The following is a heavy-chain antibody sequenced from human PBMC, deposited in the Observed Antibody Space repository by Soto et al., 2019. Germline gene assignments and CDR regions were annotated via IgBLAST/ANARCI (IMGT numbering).Heavy chain of an antibody. V-gene: IGHV4-59*01. Sequence: TLSLTCTVSGGSISSYYCSWIRQPPGKGLEWIGYIYYSGSTNYNPSLKSRVTISVDTSKNQFPLKLSSVTAADTAVYYCARGASSGWYAHNWFDPWGQGTLVTVSS. CDR3: ARGASSGWYAHNWFDP. D-gene: IGHD6-19*01. J-gene: IGHJ5*02. CDR1: GGSISSYY. CDR2: IYYSGST.